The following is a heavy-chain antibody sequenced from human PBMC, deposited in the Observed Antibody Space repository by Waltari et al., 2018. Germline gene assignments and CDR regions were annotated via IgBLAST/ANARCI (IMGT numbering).Heavy chain of an antibody. D-gene: IGHD5-12*01. V-gene: IGHV1-8*02. Sequence: VQLVQSGAEVMKPGASVKVSCTASGYTLSTSEINWVRQAPGQGRGWMGWRNPTNGDTGFAHKYQGRVTLSRDPSIETVYMELSSLTSDDMALYYCARGRDVHAGFDYNWFDHWGHGTLVTVSS. CDR2: RNPTNGDT. CDR3: ARGRDVHAGFDYNWFDH. J-gene: IGHJ5*02. CDR1: GYTLSTSE.